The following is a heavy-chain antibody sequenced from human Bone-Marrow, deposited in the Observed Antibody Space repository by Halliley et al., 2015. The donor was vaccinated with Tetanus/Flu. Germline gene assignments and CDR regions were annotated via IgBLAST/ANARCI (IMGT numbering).Heavy chain of an antibody. V-gene: IGHV4-59*01. CDR2: IFFDGPP. J-gene: IGHJ6*02. Sequence: WIGCIFFDGPPSYNPPLKGRVAISVDPSKNQFSLKMSSGAPADTAVYYCVRERRVYYFYGMDVWGQGTTVTVSS. CDR3: VRERRVYYFYGMDV.